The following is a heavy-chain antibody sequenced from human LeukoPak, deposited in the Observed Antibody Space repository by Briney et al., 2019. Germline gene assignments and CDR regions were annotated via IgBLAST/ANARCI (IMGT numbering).Heavy chain of an antibody. CDR3: VHRKEWSCYMGV. V-gene: IGHV3-23*01. CDR2: ISGSGGST. D-gene: IGHD3-3*01. CDR1: GFSFSNYA. Sequence: GGSLRLSCAASGFSFSNYAMSWVRQAPGKGLEWVSDISGSGGSTYYADSVKGRFTISRDNSKNTLYLQMNSLRAEDTAVYYCVHRKEWSCYMGVWNKGTTVTVSS. J-gene: IGHJ6*03.